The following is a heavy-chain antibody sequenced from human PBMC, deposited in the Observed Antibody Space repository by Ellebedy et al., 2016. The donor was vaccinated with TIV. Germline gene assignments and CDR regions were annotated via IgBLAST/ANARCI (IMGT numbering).Heavy chain of an antibody. V-gene: IGHV5-51*01. CDR3: VRHDQRTVTTSYLDT. D-gene: IGHD4-11*01. Sequence: GESLKISCQASGYRFTSYWIGWVRQMPGKGLEWVGIVYPGDSDSRYGPSFEGQVTISVDTSINTAYLQWRSLGASDTGIYYCVRHDQRTVTTSYLDTWGQGTLVTVSS. CDR2: VYPGDSDS. CDR1: GYRFTSYW. J-gene: IGHJ5*01.